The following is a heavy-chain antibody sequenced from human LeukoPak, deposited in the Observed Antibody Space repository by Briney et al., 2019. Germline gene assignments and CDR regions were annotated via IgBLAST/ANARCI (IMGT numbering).Heavy chain of an antibody. D-gene: IGHD3-9*01. CDR3: ARGEFDWLTENCGMDV. CDR1: GGSISSGGYY. CDR2: IYYSGST. Sequence: PSQTLSLTCTVSGGSISSGGYYWSWIRQHPGKGLEWIGYIYYSGSTYYNPSLKSRVTISVDTSKNQFSLKLSSVTAADTAVYYCARGEFDWLTENCGMDVWGQGTTVTVSS. V-gene: IGHV4-31*03. J-gene: IGHJ6*02.